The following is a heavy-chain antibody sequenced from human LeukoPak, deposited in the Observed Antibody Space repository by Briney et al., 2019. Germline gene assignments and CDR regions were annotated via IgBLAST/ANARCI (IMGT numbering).Heavy chain of an antibody. V-gene: IGHV1-18*01. D-gene: IGHD5-24*01. CDR3: ARDGEMATIRSNWFDP. Sequence: GASVKVSCKASGYTFTSYGISWVRQAPGQGLEWMGWISAYNGNTNYAQKLQGRVTTTTDTSTSTAYMELRSLRSDDTAVYYCARDGEMATIRSNWFDPWGQGTLVTVSS. CDR2: ISAYNGNT. CDR1: GYTFTSYG. J-gene: IGHJ5*02.